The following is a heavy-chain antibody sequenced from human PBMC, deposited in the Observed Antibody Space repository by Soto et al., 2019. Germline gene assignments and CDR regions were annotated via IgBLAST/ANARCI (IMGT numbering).Heavy chain of an antibody. V-gene: IGHV3-73*02. J-gene: IGHJ4*02. CDR1: GFSFSDSA. Sequence: EVQLVESGGGLVQPGGSLKLSCAASGFSFSDSAIHWVRQASGKGLEWVGRTRSKAHSYATAFAASVKGRFTISRDDSKNTVYLQMSSLKTEDTAVYYCTRHTVDYWGQGTLVTVSS. CDR2: TRSKAHSYAT. CDR3: TRHTVDY. D-gene: IGHD4-4*01.